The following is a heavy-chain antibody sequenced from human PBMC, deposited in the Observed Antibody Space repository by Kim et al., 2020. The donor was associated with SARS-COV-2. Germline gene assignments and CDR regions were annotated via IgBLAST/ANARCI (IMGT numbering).Heavy chain of an antibody. CDR3: ARLSWELLVNY. CDR2: T. V-gene: IGHV4-59*08. J-gene: IGHJ4*02. Sequence: TNYNPSLKSRVTISVDTSKNQFSLKLSSVTAADTAVYYCARLSWELLVNYWGQGTLVTVSS. D-gene: IGHD1-26*01.